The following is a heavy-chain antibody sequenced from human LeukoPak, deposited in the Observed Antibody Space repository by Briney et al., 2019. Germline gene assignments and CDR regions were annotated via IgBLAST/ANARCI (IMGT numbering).Heavy chain of an antibody. Sequence: SCKASGYTFTSYAMHWVRQAPGKGLEWVAVISYDGSNKYYADSVKGRFTISRDNSKNTLYLQMNSLRAEDTAVYYCARDKGSSSHGADYWGQGTLVTVSS. CDR3: ARDKGSSSHGADY. J-gene: IGHJ4*02. CDR1: GYTFTSYA. D-gene: IGHD6-6*01. V-gene: IGHV3-30-3*01. CDR2: ISYDGSNK.